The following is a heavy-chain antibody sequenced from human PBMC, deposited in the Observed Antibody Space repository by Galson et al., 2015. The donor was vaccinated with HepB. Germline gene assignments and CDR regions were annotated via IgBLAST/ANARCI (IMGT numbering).Heavy chain of an antibody. D-gene: IGHD1-1*01. CDR2: IGVSAGNT. CDR3: AKGTTDIDS. V-gene: IGHV3-23*01. Sequence: SLRLSCAASGFSVKNYGMTWVRQAPGKGLECVSAIGVSAGNTDYADSAKGRFTISRDNSKNTLYLQMNGLRVEDTALYYCAKGTTDIDSWGQGTQVTVSS. CDR1: GFSVKNYG. J-gene: IGHJ4*02.